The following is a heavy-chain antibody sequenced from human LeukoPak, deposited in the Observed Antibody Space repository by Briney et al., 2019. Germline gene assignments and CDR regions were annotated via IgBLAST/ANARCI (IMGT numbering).Heavy chain of an antibody. D-gene: IGHD3-10*01. V-gene: IGHV1-69*01. CDR1: GGTFSSYA. Sequence: SVKVSCKASGGTFSSYAISWVRQAPGQGLEWMGGIIPIFGTANYAQKFQGRVTITADESTSTAYMELSSPRSEDTAVYYCARSRGDLSTWVDYWGQGTLVTVSS. CDR3: ARSRGDLSTWVDY. CDR2: IIPIFGTA. J-gene: IGHJ4*02.